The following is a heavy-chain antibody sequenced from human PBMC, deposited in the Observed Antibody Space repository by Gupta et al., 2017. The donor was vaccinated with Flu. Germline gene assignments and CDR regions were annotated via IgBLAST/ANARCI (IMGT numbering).Heavy chain of an antibody. Sequence: QVQLVESGGGVVQPGRSLRLSCEASGFGFNNYGMHWVRQAHGKGLEWVAIISYDGKYDFYADSVKGRFSISRDGSKNMVFLEMNSLRGEDTAVYYCAKDQMFQSLCCPFFDYGLDAWGLGTTVTVSS. CDR1: GFGFNNYG. CDR2: ISYDGKYD. CDR3: AKDQMFQSLCCPFFDYGLDA. D-gene: IGHD2-21*01. V-gene: IGHV3-30*18. J-gene: IGHJ6*02.